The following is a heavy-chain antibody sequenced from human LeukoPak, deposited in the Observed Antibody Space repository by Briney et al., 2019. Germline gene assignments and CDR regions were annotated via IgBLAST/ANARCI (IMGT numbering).Heavy chain of an antibody. CDR2: ISSGGDRT. J-gene: IGHJ4*02. CDR3: AKAHAFTMIVVVIRYYFDY. CDR1: GFSFNTNA. D-gene: IGHD3-22*01. V-gene: IGHV3-23*01. Sequence: PGGSLRLSCAASGFSFNTNALSWVRQAPGKGLEWVSSISSGGDRTYYADSVKGRFTISRDNSKNTQSLQMNSLRAEDTAVYYCAKAHAFTMIVVVIRYYFDYWGQGTLVTVSS.